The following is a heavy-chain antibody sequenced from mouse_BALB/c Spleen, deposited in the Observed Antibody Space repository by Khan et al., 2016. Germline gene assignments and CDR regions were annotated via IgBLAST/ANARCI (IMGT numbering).Heavy chain of an antibody. Sequence: VQLQESGPGLVAPSQSLSITCTVSGFSLTSYGVHWVRQPPGKGLEWLGVIWAGESTNYNSALMSRLSISTDNSKSQVFLQISSLQTEDTAMYYCASRGTTDYFDYWGQDTTLTVSS. V-gene: IGHV2-9*02. CDR2: IWAGEST. CDR1: GFSLTSYG. CDR3: ASRGTTDYFDY. D-gene: IGHD2-14*01. J-gene: IGHJ2*01.